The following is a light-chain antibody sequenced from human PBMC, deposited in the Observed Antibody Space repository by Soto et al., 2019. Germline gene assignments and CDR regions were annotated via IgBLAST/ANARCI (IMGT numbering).Light chain of an antibody. CDR3: SSYTTTNTYV. V-gene: IGLV2-14*01. Sequence: LTQPASVSGSPGQSITISCTGTSSDVGAYNYVSWYQQHPGKAPKLMIYEVSNRPSGVSNRFSGSKSGNTASLTISGLQAEDEADYYCSSYTTTNTYVFGTGTKVTVL. CDR2: EVS. CDR1: SSDVGAYNY. J-gene: IGLJ1*01.